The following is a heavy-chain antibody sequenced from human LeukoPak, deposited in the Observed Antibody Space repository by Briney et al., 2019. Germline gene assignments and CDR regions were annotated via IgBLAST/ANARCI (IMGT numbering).Heavy chain of an antibody. CDR2: INHSGST. CDR3: RGRGLVVAENWFDP. Sequence: SETLSLTCAVYGGSFSGYYWNWIRQPPGKGLEWIGEINHSGSTNYNPSLKSRVTISVDTSKNQFSLKLSSVTAADTAVYYCRGRGLVVAENWFDPWGQGTLVTVSS. CDR1: GGSFSGYY. J-gene: IGHJ5*02. V-gene: IGHV4-34*01. D-gene: IGHD2-15*01.